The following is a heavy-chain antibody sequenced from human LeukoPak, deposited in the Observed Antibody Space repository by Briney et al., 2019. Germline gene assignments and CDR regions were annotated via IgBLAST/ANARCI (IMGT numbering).Heavy chain of an antibody. D-gene: IGHD3-10*01. Sequence: GASVKVSCKASGYTFTSYAMHWVRQAPGQRLEWMGWINAGNGNTNYAQKLQGRVTMTTDTSTSTAYMELRSLRSDDTAVYYCARAGPEGFYYYYYYMDVWGKGTTVTISS. CDR1: GYTFTSYA. CDR2: INAGNGNT. V-gene: IGHV1-3*01. CDR3: ARAGPEGFYYYYYYMDV. J-gene: IGHJ6*03.